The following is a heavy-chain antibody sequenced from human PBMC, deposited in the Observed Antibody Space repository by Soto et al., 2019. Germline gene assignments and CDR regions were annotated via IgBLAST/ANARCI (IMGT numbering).Heavy chain of an antibody. J-gene: IGHJ6*02. CDR1: GGSISSRDCY. CDR3: ARDRSSPPSYFYGMDV. CDR2: IYFSGNS. D-gene: IGHD6-6*01. V-gene: IGHV4-30-4*01. Sequence: QVQLQESGPGLVKPSETLSLTCTVSGGSISSRDCYWSWIRQPPGKGLEWIGYIYFSGNSYYNPSLKSRVTISVDPSKNQFSLQLRSVSAAATAVYYCARDRSSPPSYFYGMDVWGQGTTVTVSS.